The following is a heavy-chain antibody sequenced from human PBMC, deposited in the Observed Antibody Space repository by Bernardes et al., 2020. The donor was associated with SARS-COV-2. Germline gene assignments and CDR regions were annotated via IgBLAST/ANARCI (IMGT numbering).Heavy chain of an antibody. CDR2: IIPKSGAT. CDR1: GYTFVDYY. Sequence: ASVKVSCKASGYTFVDYYMHWVRQAPGQGLEWMGWIIPKSGATNYAQKFQGRVTMTRDTSSSAAYMELSRLRSDDTAVYYCARLGSAYPKYYYYAMDVWGQGTTVTVSS. V-gene: IGHV1-2*02. CDR3: ARLGSAYPKYYYYAMDV. J-gene: IGHJ6*02.